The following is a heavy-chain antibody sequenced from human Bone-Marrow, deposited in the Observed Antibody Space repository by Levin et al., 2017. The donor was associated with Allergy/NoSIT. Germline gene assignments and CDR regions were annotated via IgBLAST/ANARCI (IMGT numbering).Heavy chain of an antibody. D-gene: IGHD1-26*01. J-gene: IGHJ4*02. CDR3: TTWDQAH. CDR1: GFTVTTRY. V-gene: IGHV3-53*01. Sequence: PGGSLRLSCVASGFTVTTRYMSWVRQAPGKGLEWVSLIYTSGSTSNADSVRGRFTISRDTSKDTLNLQMDSLKVEDTAMYYCTTWDQAHWGRGTLVTVSS. CDR2: IYTSGST.